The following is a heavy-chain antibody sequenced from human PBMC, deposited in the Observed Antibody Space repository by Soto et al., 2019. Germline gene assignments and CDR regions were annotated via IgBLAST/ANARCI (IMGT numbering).Heavy chain of an antibody. Sequence: QLQESGPGLVKPSETLSLTCTVSGGSIISSNFYWGWIRQPPGKGLEWIGSVESGVNTYDNPSFRSRVTLSADTSKNQFSLTMTSVTAADTAVYYCARHVRGAVTMNWFDPWGQGTPVTVSS. CDR2: VESGVNT. D-gene: IGHD3-10*02. J-gene: IGHJ5*02. CDR3: ARHVRGAVTMNWFDP. CDR1: GGSIISSNFY. V-gene: IGHV4-39*01.